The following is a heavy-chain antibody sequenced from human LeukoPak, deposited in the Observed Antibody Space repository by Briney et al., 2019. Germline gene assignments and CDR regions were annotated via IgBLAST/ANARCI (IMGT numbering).Heavy chain of an antibody. Sequence: PGGSLRLSCAASGFTFNIYGMRWVRQAPGKGLEWVAFIRYDGNNKYYTDSVKGRFTISRDNSKNTLYLQMNSLRAEDTAVYYCAKKGRAGYGAHYYYYMDDWGKGTTVTVSS. D-gene: IGHD3-10*01. CDR3: AKKGRAGYGAHYYYYMDD. CDR1: GFTFNIYG. J-gene: IGHJ6*03. CDR2: IRYDGNNK. V-gene: IGHV3-30*02.